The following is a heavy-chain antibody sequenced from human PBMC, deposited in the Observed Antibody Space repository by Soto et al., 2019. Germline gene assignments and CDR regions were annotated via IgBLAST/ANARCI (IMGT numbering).Heavy chain of an antibody. CDR2: INHSGST. CDR3: ARYKGRIYYYYGMDV. Sequence: PWETLSLTWAVYGGSFSGYYWSWIRQPPGKGLEWIGEINHSGSTNYNPSLKSRVTISVDTSKNQFSLKLSSVTAADTAVYYCARYKGRIYYYYGMDVWGQGTTVTVSS. D-gene: IGHD1-1*01. V-gene: IGHV4-34*01. J-gene: IGHJ6*02. CDR1: GGSFSGYY.